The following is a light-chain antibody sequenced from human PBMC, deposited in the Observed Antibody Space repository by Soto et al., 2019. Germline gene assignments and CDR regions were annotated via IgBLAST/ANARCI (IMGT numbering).Light chain of an antibody. V-gene: IGKV3-11*01. CDR1: QSVDIH. Sequence: ETVLTQSPATLSLSPGERATLSCRASQSVDIHLAWFQQKPGQAPRLLIYEASNRATGVPARFSGSGSGTDFTLTISSLQPEDFAVYYCQQRRNWPPLTFGGGTKVEIK. CDR3: QQRRNWPPLT. J-gene: IGKJ4*01. CDR2: EAS.